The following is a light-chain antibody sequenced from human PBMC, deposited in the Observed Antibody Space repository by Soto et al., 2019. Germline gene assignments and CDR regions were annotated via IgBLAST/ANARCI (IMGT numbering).Light chain of an antibody. J-gene: IGLJ1*01. Sequence: SYELTQPPSVSVAPGQTARITCGGSNIGSKSVHWYQQKPGQAPMMVVCANSDRPSGIPERFSGSNSGNTATLTISRVEAGDEADYYCQVWDSSSDHYVFATGTKVTVL. CDR1: NIGSKS. CDR3: QVWDSSSDHYV. V-gene: IGLV3-21*02. CDR2: ANS.